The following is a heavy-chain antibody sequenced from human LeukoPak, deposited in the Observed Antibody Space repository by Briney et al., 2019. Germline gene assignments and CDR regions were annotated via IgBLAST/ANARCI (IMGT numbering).Heavy chain of an antibody. CDR2: IYYSGST. CDR1: GGSISSYY. V-gene: IGHV4-30-4*01. Sequence: SETLSLTCTVSGGSISSYYWSWIRQPPGKGLEWIGYIYYSGSTYYNPSLKSRVTISVDTSKNQFSLKLSSVTAADTAVYYCARDIKFGSSWPEYFQHWGQGTLVTVSS. CDR3: ARDIKFGSSWPEYFQH. J-gene: IGHJ1*01. D-gene: IGHD6-13*01.